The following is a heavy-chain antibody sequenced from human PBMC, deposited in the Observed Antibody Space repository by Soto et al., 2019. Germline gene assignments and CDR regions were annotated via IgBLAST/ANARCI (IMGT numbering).Heavy chain of an antibody. CDR1: GGSISNAFYY. V-gene: IGHV4-30-4*01. D-gene: IGHD1-26*01. CDR3: ARGPSGDKVDY. Sequence: QVQLQESGPGLVEPSQTLSLTCTVYGGSISNAFYYWSWIRQPPGKGLEWIGHIYNSGSTDSNPTLTGRVTIPRDTSKHQSSLTPTSVPAAATAVYYCARGPSGDKVDYWGQGTLVTVSS. CDR2: IYNSGST. J-gene: IGHJ4*02.